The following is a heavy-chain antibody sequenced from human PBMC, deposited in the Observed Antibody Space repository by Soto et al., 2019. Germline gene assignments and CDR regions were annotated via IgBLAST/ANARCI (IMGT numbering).Heavy chain of an antibody. J-gene: IGHJ5*02. D-gene: IGHD3-3*01. CDR2: ISAYNGNT. V-gene: IGHV1-18*04. CDR3: ARVRFLEWLSAYNWLDP. Sequence: ASVKVSCKASGYTFTSYGISWVRQAPGQGLEWMGWISAYNGNTNYAQKLQGRVTMTTDTSTSTAYMELRSLRSDDTAVYYCARVRFLEWLSAYNWLDPWGQGTLVTVSS. CDR1: GYTFTSYG.